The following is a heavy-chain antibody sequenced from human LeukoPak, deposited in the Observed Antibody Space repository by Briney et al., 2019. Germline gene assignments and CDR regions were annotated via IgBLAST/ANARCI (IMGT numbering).Heavy chain of an antibody. J-gene: IGHJ4*02. Sequence: GGSLRLSCAASGSTFSSYWMHWVRHGPGKGLVWVSRINNDGRTTSYADSVKGRFTISRDNAKNTLYLQMNSLRAEDTAVYYCARVGGTYVALPPGYWGQGTLVTVSS. CDR3: ARVGGTYVALPPGY. V-gene: IGHV3-74*01. CDR2: INNDGRTT. D-gene: IGHD3-10*01. CDR1: GSTFSSYW.